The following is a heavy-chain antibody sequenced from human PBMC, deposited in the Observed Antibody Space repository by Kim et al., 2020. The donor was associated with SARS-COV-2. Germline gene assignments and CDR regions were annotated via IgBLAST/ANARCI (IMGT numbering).Heavy chain of an antibody. CDR3: SRAKPLNSLYHFLS. Sequence: SETLSLTCSVSGDSINNFFWGWIRQSPGRGLEWIGFSFHTGGTTYFNPPLKSRVTISLDKSSSQFSLDLVSFVAADSATFYCSRAKPLNSLYHFLSWGQ. V-gene: IGHV4-59*03. J-gene: IGHJ5*02. CDR1: GDSINNFF. CDR2: SFHTGGTT. D-gene: IGHD3-3*02.